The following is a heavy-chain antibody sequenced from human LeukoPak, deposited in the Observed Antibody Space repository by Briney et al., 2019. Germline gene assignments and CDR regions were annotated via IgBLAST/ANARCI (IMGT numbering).Heavy chain of an antibody. Sequence: GGSLRLSCAASGFTFSSYAMTWVRQAPGKGLEWVSAISGSGAGTYYADSVKGRFTISRDNSKNTLYLQMNSLRAEDTAVYYCAKDLGKSDYRGQGTLVTVSS. CDR1: GFTFSSYA. CDR3: AKDLGKSDY. V-gene: IGHV3-23*01. CDR2: ISGSGAGT. J-gene: IGHJ4*02. D-gene: IGHD7-27*01.